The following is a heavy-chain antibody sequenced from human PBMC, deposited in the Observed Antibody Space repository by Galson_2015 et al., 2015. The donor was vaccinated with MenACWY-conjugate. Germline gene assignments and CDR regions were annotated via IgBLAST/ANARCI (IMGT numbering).Heavy chain of an antibody. CDR2: ISSSSSTI. V-gene: IGHV3-48*04. CDR3: ARGTGLTWDYTLNWFDP. D-gene: IGHD4-11*01. CDR1: GFTFSSYS. J-gene: IGHJ5*02. Sequence: SLRLSCAASGFTFSSYSMNWVRQAPGKGLEWVSYISSSSSTIYYADSVKGRFTISRDNAKNSLYLQVNSLRAEDTAVYYCARGTGLTWDYTLNWFDPWGQGTLVTVSS.